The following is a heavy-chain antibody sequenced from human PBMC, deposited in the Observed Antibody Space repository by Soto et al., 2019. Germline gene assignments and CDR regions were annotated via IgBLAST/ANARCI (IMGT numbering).Heavy chain of an antibody. J-gene: IGHJ4*02. V-gene: IGHV3-33*01. CDR3: ARDIKDDSSGYYAGFDY. Sequence: QVQLVESGGGVVQPGRSLRLSCAASGFTFSSYGMHWVRQAPGKGLEWVAVIYYDGSNKYYADSVKGRFTISRDNSKNTLYLQMNSLRAEDTAVYYCARDIKDDSSGYYAGFDYWGQGTRVTVSS. CDR1: GFTFSSYG. CDR2: IYYDGSNK. D-gene: IGHD3-22*01.